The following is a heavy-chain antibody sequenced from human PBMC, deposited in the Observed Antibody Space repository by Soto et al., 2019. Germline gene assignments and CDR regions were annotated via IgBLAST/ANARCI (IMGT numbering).Heavy chain of an antibody. V-gene: IGHV3-30*18. D-gene: IGHD2-15*01. CDR1: GFTFSSYG. CDR3: AKGVVVVAAHSAFDI. Sequence: GGSLRLSCAASGFTFSSYGMHWVRQAPGKGLEWVAVISYDGSNKYYADSVKGRFTISRDNSKNTLYLQMNSLRAEDTAVYYCAKGVVVVAAHSAFDIWGQGTMVTVS. J-gene: IGHJ3*02. CDR2: ISYDGSNK.